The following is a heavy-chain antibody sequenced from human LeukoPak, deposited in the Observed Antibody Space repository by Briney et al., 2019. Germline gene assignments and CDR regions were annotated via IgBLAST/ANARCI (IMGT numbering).Heavy chain of an antibody. V-gene: IGHV3-23*01. CDR3: AKWKYSNSGIDDY. Sequence: GGSLRPSCAASGFTFSSYAMSWVRQVPGKGLEWVSVISGSGDNTYYADSVKGRFTISRDNSKNMLYLQMNSLRAEDTAVYYCAKWKYSNSGIDDYWGQGTLVTVSS. D-gene: IGHD6-6*01. CDR2: ISGSGDNT. J-gene: IGHJ4*02. CDR1: GFTFSSYA.